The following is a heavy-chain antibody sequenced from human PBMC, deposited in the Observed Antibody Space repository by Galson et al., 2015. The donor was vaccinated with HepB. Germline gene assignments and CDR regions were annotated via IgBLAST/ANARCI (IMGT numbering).Heavy chain of an antibody. CDR3: AKDLESAMVGGDFDY. D-gene: IGHD5-18*01. CDR2: ISGSGGST. J-gene: IGHJ4*02. CDR1: GFTFSSYA. Sequence: SLRLSCAASGFTFSSYAMSWVRQAPGKGLEWVSAISGSGGSTYYADSVKGRFTISRDNSKNTLYLQMNSLRAEDTAVYYCAKDLESAMVGGDFDYWGQGTLVTVSS. V-gene: IGHV3-23*01.